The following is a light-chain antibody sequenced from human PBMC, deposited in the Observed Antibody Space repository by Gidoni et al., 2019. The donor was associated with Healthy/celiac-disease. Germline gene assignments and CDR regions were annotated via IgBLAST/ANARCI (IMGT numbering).Light chain of an antibody. J-gene: IGLJ3*02. V-gene: IGLV1-51*01. CDR3: GTWDSSLSVPV. Sequence: QSVLTQPPSVSAAPGQKVTISCSGSSSNIGNNYVSWYQQLPGTAPNLLIYDNNKRPSGIPDRFSGSKSGTSATLGITGLQTGDEADYYCGTWDSSLSVPVFGGGTKLTVL. CDR1: SSNIGNNY. CDR2: DNN.